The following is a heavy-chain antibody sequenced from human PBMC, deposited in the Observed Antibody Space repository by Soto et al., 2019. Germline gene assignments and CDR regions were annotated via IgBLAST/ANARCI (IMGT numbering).Heavy chain of an antibody. CDR1: GGSVSSGSYY. V-gene: IGHV4-61*01. Sequence: PSETLSLTCTVSGGSVSSGSYYWSWIRQPPGKGLEWIGYIYYSGSTNYNPSLKSRVTISVDTSKNQFSLKLSSVTAADTAVYYCARDELYSSSSSHTYYDYGMDVWGQGTTVTVSS. J-gene: IGHJ6*02. CDR2: IYYSGST. CDR3: ARDELYSSSSSHTYYDYGMDV. D-gene: IGHD6-6*01.